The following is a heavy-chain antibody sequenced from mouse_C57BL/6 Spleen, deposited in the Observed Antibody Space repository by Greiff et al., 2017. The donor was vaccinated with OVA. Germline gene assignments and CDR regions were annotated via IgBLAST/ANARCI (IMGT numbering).Heavy chain of an antibody. D-gene: IGHD1-1*01. CDR1: GYTFTDYN. V-gene: IGHV1-18*01. CDR2: INPNNGGT. Sequence: EVKLMESGPELVKPGASVKIPCKASGYTFTDYNMDWVKQSHGKSLEWIGDINPNNGGTIYNQKFKGKATLTVDKSSSTAYMELRSLTSEDTAVYYCARKDYYGWRFDVWGTGTTVTVSS. CDR3: ARKDYYGWRFDV. J-gene: IGHJ1*03.